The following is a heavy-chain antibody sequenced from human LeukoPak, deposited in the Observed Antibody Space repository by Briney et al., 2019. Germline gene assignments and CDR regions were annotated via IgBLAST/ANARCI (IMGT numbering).Heavy chain of an antibody. D-gene: IGHD5-18*01. CDR2: IYYSGST. V-gene: IGHV4-59*01. J-gene: IGHJ4*02. CDR1: GGSISSYY. CDR3: ARGKDTAMVKGYFDY. Sequence: KPSETLSLTCTVSGGSISSYYWSWIRQPPGKGLEWIGYIYYSGSTNYNPSLKSRVTISVDTSKDQFSLKLSSVTAADTAVYYCARGKDTAMVKGYFDYWGQGTLVTVSS.